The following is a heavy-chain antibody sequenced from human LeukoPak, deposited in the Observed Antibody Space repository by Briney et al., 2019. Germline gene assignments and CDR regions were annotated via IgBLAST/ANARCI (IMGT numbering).Heavy chain of an antibody. J-gene: IGHJ3*02. V-gene: IGHV4-34*01. D-gene: IGHD6-13*01. CDR3: ARLLIWALGIAAAGDDAFDI. Sequence: NPSETLSLTCAVYGASFSGYYWSWIRQPPGKGLEWIGEINHSGSTNYNPSLKSRVTISVDTSKNQFSLRLSSVTAADTAVYYCARLLIWALGIAAAGDDAFDIWGQGTMVTVSS. CDR1: GASFSGYY. CDR2: INHSGST.